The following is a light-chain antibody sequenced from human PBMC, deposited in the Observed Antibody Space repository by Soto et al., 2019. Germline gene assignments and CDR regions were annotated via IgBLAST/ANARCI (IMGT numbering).Light chain of an antibody. V-gene: IGKV1-5*01. CDR3: HQYYSYWT. CDR2: DAS. Sequence: DIQMTQSPSTLSASVGDTVTVTCRASQSIGRWLAWYQQKPGKAPKLLIFDASTLENGVPARFSGSRSGPEFSLTISSLQPDDFATYYCHQYYSYWTFGQGTKVEIK. CDR1: QSIGRW. J-gene: IGKJ1*01.